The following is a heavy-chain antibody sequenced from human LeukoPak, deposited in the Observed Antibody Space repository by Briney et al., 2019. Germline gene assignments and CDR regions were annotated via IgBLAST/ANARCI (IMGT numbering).Heavy chain of an antibody. D-gene: IGHD2-2*01. J-gene: IGHJ6*02. CDR3: ARDRGYCSSTSCQYSYGMDV. CDR2: IWYDGSNK. V-gene: IGHV3-33*01. Sequence: GRSLRLSCAASGFTFSSYGMHWVRQAPGKGLEWVAVIWYDGSNKYYADSVKGRFTISRDNSKNTLYLQMNSLRAEDTAVCYCARDRGYCSSTSCQYSYGMDVWGQGTTVTVSS. CDR1: GFTFSSYG.